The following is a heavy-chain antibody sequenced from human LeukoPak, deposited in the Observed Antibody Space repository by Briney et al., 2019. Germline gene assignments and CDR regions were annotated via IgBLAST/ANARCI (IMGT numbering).Heavy chain of an antibody. Sequence: GSSVKVSCKASGGTFSSYAISWVRQAPGQGLEWMGWISAYNGNTNYAQKLQGRVTMTTDTSTSTAYMELRSLRSDDTAVYYCASTTTFFFFDYWGQGTLVTVSS. J-gene: IGHJ4*02. CDR3: ASTTTFFFFDY. CDR2: ISAYNGNT. D-gene: IGHD2/OR15-2a*01. V-gene: IGHV1-18*01. CDR1: GGTFSSYA.